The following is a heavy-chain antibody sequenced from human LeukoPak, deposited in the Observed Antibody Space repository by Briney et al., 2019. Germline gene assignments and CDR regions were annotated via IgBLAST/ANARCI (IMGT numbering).Heavy chain of an antibody. D-gene: IGHD7-27*01. Sequence: SETLSLTCTVSGDFITAYYWSWIRQPPGKGLEWIGYVYYTGSAEYNPSLRSRVTISLEMSKHQFSLDLTSVTAADTAVYYCASNTGTVFDYWGQGALVTVSS. CDR2: VYYTGSA. CDR3: ASNTGTVFDY. CDR1: GDFITAYY. V-gene: IGHV4-59*01. J-gene: IGHJ4*02.